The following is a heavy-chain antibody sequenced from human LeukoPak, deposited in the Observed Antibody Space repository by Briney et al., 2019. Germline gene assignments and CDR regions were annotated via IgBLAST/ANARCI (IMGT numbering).Heavy chain of an antibody. V-gene: IGHV4-39*01. Sequence: SETLSLTCTVSGGSISSSSYYWGWIRQPPGKGLEWIGSIDYSGSTYYNPSLKSRVTISVDTSKNQFSLKLSSVTAADTAVYYCARHVGGYCSGGSCYGDYWSQGTLVTVSS. CDR1: GGSISSSSYY. J-gene: IGHJ4*02. D-gene: IGHD2-15*01. CDR3: ARHVGGYCSGGSCYGDY. CDR2: IDYSGST.